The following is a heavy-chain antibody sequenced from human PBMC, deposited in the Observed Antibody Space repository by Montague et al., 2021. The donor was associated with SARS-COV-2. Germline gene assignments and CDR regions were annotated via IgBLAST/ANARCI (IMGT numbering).Heavy chain of an antibody. CDR2: IYYSGST. V-gene: IGHV4-39*01. Sequence: SETLSLTCTVSGGSIGSSSYYWGWIRQPPGKGLEWIGSIYYSGSTYYNPSLKSRVTISVDTSKNQFSLKLSSVTAADTAVYYCARGSGCSGGSCYSEWDPEYSYGMDVWGQGTTVTVSS. J-gene: IGHJ6*02. D-gene: IGHD2-15*01. CDR3: ARGSGCSGGSCYSEWDPEYSYGMDV. CDR1: GGSIGSSSYY.